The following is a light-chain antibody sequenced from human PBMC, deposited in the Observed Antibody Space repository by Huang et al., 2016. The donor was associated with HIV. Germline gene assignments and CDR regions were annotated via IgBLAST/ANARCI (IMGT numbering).Light chain of an antibody. V-gene: IGKV1-9*01. CDR2: GAS. Sequence: IQLTQSPSSLSASVGDRVTITCRASQDIRSYLAWYQQKPGKAPKLLIYGASTLQSGVPSRFSGSGSGTEYSITISSLQPEDFATYYCQQLSTSLTFGGGTKVEMK. CDR1: QDIRSY. CDR3: QQLSTSLT. J-gene: IGKJ4*01.